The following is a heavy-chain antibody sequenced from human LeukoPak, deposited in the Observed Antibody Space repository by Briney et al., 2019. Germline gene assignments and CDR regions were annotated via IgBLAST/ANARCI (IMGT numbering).Heavy chain of an antibody. D-gene: IGHD6-19*01. CDR3: AQMYSSGWPFDY. CDR2: ISSSSSYI. J-gene: IGHJ4*02. Sequence: PGGSLRLSCAASGFTFSSYEMNWVRQAPGKGLEWVSSISSSSSYIYYADSVKGRFTISRDNAKNSLYLQMNSLRAEDTAVYYCAQMYSSGWPFDYWGQGTLVTVSS. V-gene: IGHV3-21*01. CDR1: GFTFSSYE.